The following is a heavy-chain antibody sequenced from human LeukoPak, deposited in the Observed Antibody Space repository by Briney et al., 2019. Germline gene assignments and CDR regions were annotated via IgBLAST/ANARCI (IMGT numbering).Heavy chain of an antibody. D-gene: IGHD1-26*01. CDR1: GFTFRDYY. J-gene: IGHJ4*02. Sequence: GGSLRLSCAASGFTFRDYYMRWLRQARGKGGEWVSSISSIRITTFYADSVKGRFTISRDNATNSLYLQMSSLRAEDTAVYYCARSLSGSYYGIDYWGQGTLVTVSS. V-gene: IGHV3-11*04. CDR2: ISSIRITT. CDR3: ARSLSGSYYGIDY.